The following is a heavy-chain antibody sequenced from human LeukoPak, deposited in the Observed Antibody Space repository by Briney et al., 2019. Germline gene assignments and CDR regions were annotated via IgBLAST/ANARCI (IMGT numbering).Heavy chain of an antibody. CDR1: GYTFTSYG. CDR3: ARDPQTGTIAVAGTVQRDY. D-gene: IGHD6-19*01. J-gene: IGHJ4*02. CDR2: ISAYNGNT. V-gene: IGHV1-18*01. Sequence: ASVKVSCKASGYTFTSYGISWVRQAPGQGLEWMGRISAYNGNTNYAQKLQGRVTMTTDTSTSTAYMELRSLRSDDTAVYYCARDPQTGTIAVAGTVQRDYWGQGTLVTVSS.